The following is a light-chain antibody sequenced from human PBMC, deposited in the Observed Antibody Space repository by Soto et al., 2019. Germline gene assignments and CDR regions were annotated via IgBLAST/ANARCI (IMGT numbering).Light chain of an antibody. CDR2: DAS. J-gene: IGKJ1*01. V-gene: IGKV3-15*01. CDR3: QQYNNWPWT. CDR1: QSVSSD. Sequence: EIVLTQSPATLSVSPGERATLSCRASQSVSSDLAWYQQKPGQAPRLLIYDASTRATGISARFSGSGSGTEFTLTISSLQSEDFAFYYCQQYNNWPWTFGQGTEVDI.